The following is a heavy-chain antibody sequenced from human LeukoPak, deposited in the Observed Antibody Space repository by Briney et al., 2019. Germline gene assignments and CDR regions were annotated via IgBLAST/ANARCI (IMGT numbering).Heavy chain of an antibody. J-gene: IGHJ4*02. Sequence: PGGSLRLSCAASGFTFSNYGMHWVRQAPGKGLEWVAVIWYDGSDKYHADSVKGRFTISRDNSKNTVFLQMNSLRAEDTAVYYCVRGGGSREWSYYFDYWGQGSLVTVSS. CDR3: VRGGGSREWSYYFDY. V-gene: IGHV3-33*01. CDR1: GFTFSNYG. CDR2: IWYDGSDK. D-gene: IGHD3-3*01.